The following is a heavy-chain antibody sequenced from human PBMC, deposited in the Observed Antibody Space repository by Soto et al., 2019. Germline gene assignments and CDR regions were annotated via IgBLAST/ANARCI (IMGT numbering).Heavy chain of an antibody. D-gene: IGHD6-19*01. Sequence: QVQLVQSGAEVKKPGSSVKVSCKASGGTFSSYAISWVRQAPGQGLEWMGGIIPIFGTANYAQKFQGRVTITADESTSTAYMELSSLRSEDTAVYYCVRVYRSTLVDWYFDLWGRGTLVTVSS. CDR3: VRVYRSTLVDWYFDL. CDR2: IIPIFGTA. V-gene: IGHV1-69*12. J-gene: IGHJ2*01. CDR1: GGTFSSYA.